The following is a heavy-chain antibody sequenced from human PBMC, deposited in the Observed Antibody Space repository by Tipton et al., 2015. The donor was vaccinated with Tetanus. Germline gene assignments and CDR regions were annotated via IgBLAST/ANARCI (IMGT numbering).Heavy chain of an antibody. V-gene: IGHV1-46*01. Sequence: QVQLVQSGAEVKKPGASVEVSCKASGYTFTSYYMHWVRQAPGQGLEWMGIINPSGCITSSAQKFQGRVNMTRHTSTSTVYMERSSLRSEDTSGYYGARGLTVTTAHDCYGMDVWGQGTTVTVSS. CDR2: INPSGCIT. CDR1: GYTFTSYY. J-gene: IGHJ6*02. D-gene: IGHD4-11*01. CDR3: ARGLTVTTAHDCYGMDV.